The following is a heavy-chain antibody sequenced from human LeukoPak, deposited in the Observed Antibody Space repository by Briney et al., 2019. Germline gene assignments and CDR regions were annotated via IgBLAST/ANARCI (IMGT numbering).Heavy chain of an antibody. CDR2: IYTSGST. CDR1: GGSISSGSYY. V-gene: IGHV4-61*02. Sequence: SEPLSLTCTASGGSISSGSYYWSWIRQPAGKGLEWIGRIYTSGSTNYNPSLKSRVTISVDTSKNQFSLKLSSVTAADTAVYYCAREASGFPWGLFEDAFDIWGQGTMVTVSS. D-gene: IGHD1-26*01. CDR3: AREASGFPWGLFEDAFDI. J-gene: IGHJ3*02.